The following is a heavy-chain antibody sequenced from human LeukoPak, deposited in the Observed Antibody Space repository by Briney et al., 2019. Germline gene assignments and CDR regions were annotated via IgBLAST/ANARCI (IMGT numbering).Heavy chain of an antibody. CDR3: AKDDSVVVPAAMPFDY. CDR1: GFTFSSYW. Sequence: PGGSLRLSCAASGFTFSSYWMRWVRQAPGKGLEWVSAISGSGGSTYYADSVKGRFTISRDNSKNTLYLQMNSLRAEDTAVYYCAKDDSVVVPAAMPFDYWGQGTLVTVSS. J-gene: IGHJ4*02. CDR2: ISGSGGST. V-gene: IGHV3-23*01. D-gene: IGHD2-2*01.